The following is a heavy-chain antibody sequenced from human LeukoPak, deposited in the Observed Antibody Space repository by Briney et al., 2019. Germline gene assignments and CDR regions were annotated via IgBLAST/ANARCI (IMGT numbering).Heavy chain of an antibody. V-gene: IGHV3-53*01. J-gene: IGHJ4*02. CDR1: GFTVSSNY. CDR2: TYSSGTT. CDR3: ARGSAYFDY. Sequence: PGGSLRLSCAASGFTVSSNYMSWVRQAPGKGLEYISVTYSSGTTYYADSVRDRFTISRDNSRNTLYLQMNSLRPEDTAVYYCARGSAYFDYWGQGTLVTVSS.